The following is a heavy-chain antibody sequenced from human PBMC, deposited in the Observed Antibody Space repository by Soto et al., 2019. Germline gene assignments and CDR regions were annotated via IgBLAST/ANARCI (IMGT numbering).Heavy chain of an antibody. Sequence: EVQLLESGGDLVQPGGSLRLSCAASGFTFSSYAMSWVRQAPGKGLEWVSGIGGTNGKTYYADSVKGRFTISRDNFENTLSLHMSRLRAEDTAVYYCAKGMYSSSPADAGCFDHWGQGALVTVSS. CDR2: IGGTNGKT. D-gene: IGHD4-4*01. CDR1: GFTFSSYA. CDR3: AKGMYSSSPADAGCFDH. J-gene: IGHJ4*02. V-gene: IGHV3-23*01.